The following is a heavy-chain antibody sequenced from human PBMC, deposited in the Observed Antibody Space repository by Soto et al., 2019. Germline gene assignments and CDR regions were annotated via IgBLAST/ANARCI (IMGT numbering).Heavy chain of an antibody. Sequence: GASVKVSCKASGYTFNIYGINWVRQAPGQGLEWMGWISPYNGNQKYAQNLQGRVTMTTDTSTSTAYMELRSLRSDDTAMYYCARDLAGSGSYYTDYWGQGTLVTVSS. CDR3: ARDLAGSGSYYTDY. J-gene: IGHJ4*02. D-gene: IGHD3-10*01. CDR2: ISPYNGNQ. CDR1: GYTFNIYG. V-gene: IGHV1-18*01.